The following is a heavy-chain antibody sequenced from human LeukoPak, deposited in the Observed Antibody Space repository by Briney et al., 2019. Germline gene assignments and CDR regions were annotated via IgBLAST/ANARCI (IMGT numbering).Heavy chain of an antibody. V-gene: IGHV3-23*01. Sequence: GGSLRLSCAASGFTFSSYAMSWVRQAPGKGLEWVSAISGSGGSTYYADSVKGRFTISRDNSKNTLYLQMNSLRAEDTAVYYCAKESLAAAVLPVFIETPNRRDYWGQGTLVTVSS. J-gene: IGHJ4*02. CDR2: ISGSGGST. CDR3: AKESLAAAVLPVFIETPNRRDY. CDR1: GFTFSSYA. D-gene: IGHD6-13*01.